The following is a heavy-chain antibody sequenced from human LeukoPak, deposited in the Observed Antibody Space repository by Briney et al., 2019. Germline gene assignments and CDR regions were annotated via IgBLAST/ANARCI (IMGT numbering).Heavy chain of an antibody. CDR3: AKDLRYYDFWSGLADY. CDR2: IWCDGSNK. V-gene: IGHV3-33*06. CDR1: GFTFSTYG. J-gene: IGHJ4*02. Sequence: GGSLRLSCAASGFTFSTYGMHWVRQAPGKGLEWVALIWCDGSNKYYADSVKGRFTISRDNSKNTLYLKMNSLRAEDTAVYYCAKDLRYYDFWSGLADYWGQGTLVTVSS. D-gene: IGHD3-3*01.